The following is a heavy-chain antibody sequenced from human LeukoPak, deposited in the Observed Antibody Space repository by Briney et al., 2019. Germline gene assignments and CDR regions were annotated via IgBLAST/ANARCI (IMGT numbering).Heavy chain of an antibody. CDR2: IWYGGSNK. V-gene: IGHV3-30*02. CDR1: GFTFNSYA. J-gene: IGHJ3*02. CDR3: AKGGASTMIVGEDAFDI. D-gene: IGHD3-22*01. Sequence: GGSLRLSCAASGFTFNSYAMRWVRQAPGKGLEWVAVIWYGGSNKYYADSVKGRFTISRDNSKNTLYLQMNSLRAEDTAVYYCAKGGASTMIVGEDAFDIWGQGTMVTVSS.